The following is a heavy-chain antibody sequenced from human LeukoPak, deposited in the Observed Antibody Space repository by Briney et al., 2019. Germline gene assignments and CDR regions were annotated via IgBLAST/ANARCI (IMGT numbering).Heavy chain of an antibody. D-gene: IGHD4-17*01. CDR1: GYSFTNYW. V-gene: IGHV5-10-1*01. CDR3: ETGASKVTRDFANY. J-gene: IGHJ4*02. Sequence: GESLTISCKSSGYSFTNYWISWVRQMPGKGLEWMGRIDPRDSYTKYSPSFEGHVTISVDKYISSAFLQWNSLKASDSAMYYCETGASKVTRDFANYRGQGTQVAVSS. CDR2: IDPRDSYT.